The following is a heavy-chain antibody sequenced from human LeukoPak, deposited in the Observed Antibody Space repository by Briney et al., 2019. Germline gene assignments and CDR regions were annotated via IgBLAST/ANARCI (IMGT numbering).Heavy chain of an antibody. V-gene: IGHV4-59*01. CDR1: GGSIGSYY. CDR3: ARATSGYYFDF. J-gene: IGHJ4*02. D-gene: IGHD3-22*01. Sequence: SETLSLTCTVSGGSIGSYYWNWIRQPPGKGLEWIGYVSYSGSTNYNPSLKSRVTMSVDKSKNQFSLKLSSVTAADAAVYFCARATSGYYFDFWDQGTLVTVSS. CDR2: VSYSGST.